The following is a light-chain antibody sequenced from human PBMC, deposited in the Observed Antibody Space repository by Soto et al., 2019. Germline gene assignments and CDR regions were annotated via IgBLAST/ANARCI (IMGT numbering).Light chain of an antibody. CDR3: CSYAGSYTYV. CDR1: SSDVGGYTY. CDR2: DVT. V-gene: IGLV2-11*01. J-gene: IGLJ1*01. Sequence: QSALTQPRSVSGSPGQSVTISCTGTSSDVGGYTYVSRYQQHPGKAPKLIIYDVTERPSGVPARFSGSKSGNTASLTISGLQAEDEADYYCCSYAGSYTYVFGTGTKVTVL.